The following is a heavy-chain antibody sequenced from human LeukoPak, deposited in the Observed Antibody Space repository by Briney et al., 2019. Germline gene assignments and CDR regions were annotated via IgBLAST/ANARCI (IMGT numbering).Heavy chain of an antibody. CDR1: GFTFSNAC. J-gene: IGHJ4*02. V-gene: IGHV3-15*01. Sequence: GGSLRLSCAASGFTFSNACMSWVRQAPGKGLEWVGRIKSKTDGGTTDYAAPVKGRFTISRDDSKNTLYLQMNSLKTEDTAVYYCTTVIYDSSGYPRVCYFDYWGQGTLVTVSS. CDR3: TTVIYDSSGYPRVCYFDY. CDR2: IKSKTDGGTT. D-gene: IGHD3-22*01.